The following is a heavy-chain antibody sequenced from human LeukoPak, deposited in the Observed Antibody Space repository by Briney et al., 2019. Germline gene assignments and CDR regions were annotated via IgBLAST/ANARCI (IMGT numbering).Heavy chain of an antibody. CDR1: GFTFSNYD. J-gene: IGHJ4*02. D-gene: IGHD6-13*01. CDR3: AKAIAATGRWWIFDY. Sequence: GGSLRLSCAASGFTFSNYDMGWVRQAPGEGLEWVSSISGSGSSTYYADSVKGRFTISRDNPKNAQYLQMSSLRAEDAAVYYCAKAIAATGRWWIFDYWGQGTLVTVSS. CDR2: ISGSGSST. V-gene: IGHV3-23*01.